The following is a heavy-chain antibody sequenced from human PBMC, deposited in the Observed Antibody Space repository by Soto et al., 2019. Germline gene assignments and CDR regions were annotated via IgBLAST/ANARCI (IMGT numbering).Heavy chain of an antibody. J-gene: IGHJ4*02. D-gene: IGHD1-1*01. V-gene: IGHV3-23*01. CDR1: GFTFSSYA. Sequence: GGSLRLSCAASGFTFSSYAMSWVRQAPGKGLEWVSAISGSGGSTYYADSVKGRFTISRDNSKNTLYLQMNSLRAEDTAVYYCAKWRVANDRFPWYYFDYWGQGTLVTVSS. CDR2: ISGSGGST. CDR3: AKWRVANDRFPWYYFDY.